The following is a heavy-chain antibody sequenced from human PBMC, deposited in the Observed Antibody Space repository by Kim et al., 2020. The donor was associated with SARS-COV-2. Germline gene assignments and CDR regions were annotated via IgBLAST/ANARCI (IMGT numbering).Heavy chain of an antibody. CDR2: IIPIFGTA. CDR1: GGTFSSYA. V-gene: IGHV1-69*13. CDR3: ARVRRITGTTFYYYGMDV. J-gene: IGHJ6*02. D-gene: IGHD1-7*01. Sequence: SVKVSCKASGGTFSSYAISWVRQAPGQGLEWMGGIIPIFGTANYAQKFQGRVTITADESTSTAYMELSSLRSEDTAVYYCARVRRITGTTFYYYGMDVWGQGTTVTVSS.